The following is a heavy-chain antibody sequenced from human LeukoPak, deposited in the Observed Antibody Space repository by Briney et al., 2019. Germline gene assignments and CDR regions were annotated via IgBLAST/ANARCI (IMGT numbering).Heavy chain of an antibody. V-gene: IGHV1-18*01. CDR2: ISAYNGNT. D-gene: IGHD2-8*01. CDR3: ARTNWDCTNGVCYISLDY. J-gene: IGHJ4*02. Sequence: GASVKVSCKASGYTFTSYGISWVRQAPGQGLEWMGWISAYNGNTNYAQKLQGRVTMTTDTSTSTAYMELRSLRSDDTAVYYCARTNWDCTNGVCYISLDYWGQGTLVTVSS. CDR1: GYTFTSYG.